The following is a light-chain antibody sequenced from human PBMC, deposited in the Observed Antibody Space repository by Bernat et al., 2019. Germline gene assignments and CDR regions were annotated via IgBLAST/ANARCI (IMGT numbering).Light chain of an antibody. J-gene: IGKJ3*01. CDR3: QHYVSSFT. CDR1: QSVSSNY. CDR2: SAS. Sequence: DIVLTQSPGTLSLSPGERATLSCRASQSVSSNYLAWYQQKPGQAPRLLIYSASSRAPGIPDRFSGSGSGTDFTLTISRLEPEDFAVYYCQHYVSSFTFGPGTKVDIK. V-gene: IGKV3-20*01.